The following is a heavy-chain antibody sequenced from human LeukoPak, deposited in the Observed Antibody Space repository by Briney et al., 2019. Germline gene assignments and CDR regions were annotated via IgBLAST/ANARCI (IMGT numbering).Heavy chain of an antibody. J-gene: IGHJ4*02. CDR1: GFTFSSYA. CDR2: ISGSGGST. Sequence: GGSLRLSCAASGFTFSSYAMSWVRQAPGKGLEWVSAISGSGGSTYYAGSVKGRSTISRDNSKNTLYLQMNSLRAEDTAVYYCAKNPPRIRYFDWPKDYWGQGTLVTVSS. V-gene: IGHV3-23*01. CDR3: AKNPPRIRYFDWPKDY. D-gene: IGHD3-9*01.